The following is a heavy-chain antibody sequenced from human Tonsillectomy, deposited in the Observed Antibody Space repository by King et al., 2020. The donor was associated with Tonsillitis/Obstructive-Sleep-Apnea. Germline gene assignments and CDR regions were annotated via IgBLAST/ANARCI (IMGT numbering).Heavy chain of an antibody. Sequence: VQLVESGGGLVQPGGFLRLSCAASEFTFSSYDMHWVRQPTGKGLEWVSAIGTAGDTYYPGSVKGRFTISRENAKNSLYLQMDSLRAGDTAVYYCAREADYYYMDVWGKGTTVTVSS. CDR1: EFTFSSYD. J-gene: IGHJ6*03. V-gene: IGHV3-13*04. CDR2: IGTAGDT. CDR3: AREADYYYMDV.